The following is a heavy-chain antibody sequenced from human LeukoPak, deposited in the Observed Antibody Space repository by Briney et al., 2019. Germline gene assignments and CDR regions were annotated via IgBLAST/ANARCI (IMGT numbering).Heavy chain of an antibody. CDR2: MNPNSGNT. CDR3: ARSSVGARRRIDY. Sequence: ASVKVSRKASGYTFTSYDINWVRQVTGRGLEWMGWMNPNSGNTGYAQKFQGRVTMTRSASINTAYMELSSLTSDDTAVYYCARSSVGARRRIDYWGQGTLVTVSS. J-gene: IGHJ4*02. CDR1: GYTFTSYD. D-gene: IGHD1-26*01. V-gene: IGHV1-8*01.